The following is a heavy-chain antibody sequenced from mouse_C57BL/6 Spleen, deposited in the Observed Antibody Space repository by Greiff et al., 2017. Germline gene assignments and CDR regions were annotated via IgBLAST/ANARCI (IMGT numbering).Heavy chain of an antibody. CDR1: GYTFTDYE. J-gene: IGHJ2*01. D-gene: IGHD1-1*01. V-gene: IGHV1-15*01. Sequence: VQLQQSGAELVRPGASVTLSCKASGYTFTDYEMHWVKQTPVHGLEWIGAIDPETGGTAYNQKFKGKAILTADKSSSTAYMELRSLTSEDSAVYYCTTYYGSSYEYGDYWGQGTTLTVSS. CDR2: IDPETGGT. CDR3: TTYYGSSYEYGDY.